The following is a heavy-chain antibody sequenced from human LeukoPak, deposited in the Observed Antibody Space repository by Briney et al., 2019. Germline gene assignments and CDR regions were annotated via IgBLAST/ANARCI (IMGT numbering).Heavy chain of an antibody. CDR1: GFTFSSYW. CDR2: ISGSGGST. V-gene: IGHV3-23*01. D-gene: IGHD6-13*01. Sequence: PGGSLRLSCAAFGFTFSSYWMSWVRQAPGKGLEWVSAISGSGGSTYYADSVKGRFTISRDNSKNTLYLQMNSLRAEDTAVYYCAKDVGYGSSWYRIYYFDYWGQGTLVTVSS. CDR3: AKDVGYGSSWYRIYYFDY. J-gene: IGHJ4*02.